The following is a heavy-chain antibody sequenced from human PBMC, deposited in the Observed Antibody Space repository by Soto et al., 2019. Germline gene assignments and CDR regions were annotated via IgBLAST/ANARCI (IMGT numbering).Heavy chain of an antibody. J-gene: IGHJ6*02. D-gene: IGHD6-6*01. CDR1: GFTFSSYS. CDR3: ARDREYSSSPLLLRYYYYGMDV. Sequence: PGGSLRLSCAASGFTFSSYSMNWVRQAPGKGLEWVSSISSSSSYIYYADSVKGRFTISRDNAKNSLYLQMNSLRAEDTAVYYCARDREYSSSPLLLRYYYYGMDVWGQGTTVTVSS. CDR2: ISSSSSYI. V-gene: IGHV3-21*01.